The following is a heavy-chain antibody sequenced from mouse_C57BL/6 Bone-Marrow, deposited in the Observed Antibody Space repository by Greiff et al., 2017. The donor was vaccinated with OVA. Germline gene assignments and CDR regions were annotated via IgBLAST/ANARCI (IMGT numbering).Heavy chain of an antibody. CDR3: TTVLPLAMDY. D-gene: IGHD5-5*01. CDR1: GFNIKDDY. J-gene: IGHJ4*01. Sequence: EVQLQQSGAELVRPGASVKLSCTASGFNIKDDYMHWVKQRPEQGLEWIGWIDPENGDTEYASKFQGKATITADTSSNTAYLQLSSLTSEDTAGYYCTTVLPLAMDYWGQGTSVTVSS. V-gene: IGHV14-4*01. CDR2: IDPENGDT.